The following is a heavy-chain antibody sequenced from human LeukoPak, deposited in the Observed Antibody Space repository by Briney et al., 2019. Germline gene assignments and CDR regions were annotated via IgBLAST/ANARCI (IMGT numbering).Heavy chain of an antibody. D-gene: IGHD6-13*01. V-gene: IGHV7-4-1*02. J-gene: IGHJ4*02. CDR2: INTNTGNP. CDR3: ASSPYSSSWYGFDY. Sequence: GASVKVSCKASGYTFTSYAMNWVRQAPGQGLEWMGWINTNTGNPTYAQGFTGRFVFSLDTSVSTAYLQISSLKAEDTAVYYCASSPYSSSWYGFDYWGQGTLVTVSS. CDR1: GYTFTSYA.